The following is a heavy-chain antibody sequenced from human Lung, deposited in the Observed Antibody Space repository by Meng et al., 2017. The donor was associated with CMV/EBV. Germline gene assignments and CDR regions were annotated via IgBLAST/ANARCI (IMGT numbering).Heavy chain of an antibody. Sequence: GGSLRLXCAASGFSFDNHGMHWVRQTPGKGLEWVAFIRHDGTTKFYRDSVKGRFTISRDNSKNTVYLQMNRLRPEETAVYYCAKDLLLFGGANAYFDSWGQEXLVTVSS. CDR2: IRHDGTTK. V-gene: IGHV3-30*02. D-gene: IGHD3-16*01. CDR3: AKDLLLFGGANAYFDS. CDR1: GFSFDNHG. J-gene: IGHJ4*02.